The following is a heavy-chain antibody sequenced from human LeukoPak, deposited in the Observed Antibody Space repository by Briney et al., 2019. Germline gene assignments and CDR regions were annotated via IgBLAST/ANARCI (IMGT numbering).Heavy chain of an antibody. J-gene: IGHJ4*02. CDR3: ARSRIQLWFFDY. D-gene: IGHD5-18*01. V-gene: IGHV4-31*03. CDR1: GGSISRGGYY. CDR2: IYYSGST. Sequence: SQTLSLTCTVSGGSISRGGYYWSWIRQHPGKGLEWIGYIYYSGSTYYNPSLKSRVTISVDTSKNQFSLKLSSVTAADTAVYYCARSRIQLWFFDYWGQGTLVTVSS.